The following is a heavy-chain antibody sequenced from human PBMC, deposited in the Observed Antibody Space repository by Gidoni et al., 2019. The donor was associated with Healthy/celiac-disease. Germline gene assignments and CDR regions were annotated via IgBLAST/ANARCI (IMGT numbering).Heavy chain of an antibody. V-gene: IGHV1-69*04. Sequence: HVQLVQSGADVKKPGSSVNVSCQTSGGTFSSYAISWVRQAPGQVLEWMGRIIPILGIANYAQKFQGRVTITADKSTSTAYMELSSLRSEDTAVYYCARDSSGWTDYWGQGTLVTVSA. D-gene: IGHD6-19*01. CDR2: IIPILGIA. CDR1: GGTFSSYA. CDR3: ARDSSGWTDY. J-gene: IGHJ4*02.